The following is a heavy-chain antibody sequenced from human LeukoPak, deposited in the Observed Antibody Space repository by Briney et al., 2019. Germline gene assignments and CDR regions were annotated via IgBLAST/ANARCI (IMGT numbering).Heavy chain of an antibody. V-gene: IGHV3-9*01. Sequence: GGSLRLSCAASGFTFDDYAMHWVRQAPGKGLEWVSGISWNSGSIGYADSVKGRFTISRDNAKNSLYLQMNSLRAEDTALYYCAKDMSPSSGSYSDSALDIWGQGTMVTVSS. D-gene: IGHD1-26*01. CDR1: GFTFDDYA. CDR3: AKDMSPSSGSYSDSALDI. J-gene: IGHJ3*02. CDR2: ISWNSGSI.